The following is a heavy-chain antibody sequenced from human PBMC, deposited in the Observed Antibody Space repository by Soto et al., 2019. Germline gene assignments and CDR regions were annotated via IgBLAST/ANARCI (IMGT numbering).Heavy chain of an antibody. CDR2: ISAYNGNT. CDR1: GYPFTSYG. J-gene: IGHJ6*02. V-gene: IGHV1-18*01. CDR3: ARRASTVTTLYYYYYGMDV. Sequence: ASVKVSCKASGYPFTSYGISWVRQAPGQGLEWMGWISAYNGNTNYAQKLQGRVTMTTDTSTSTAYMELRSLRSDDTAAYYCARRASTVTTLYYYYYGMDVWGQGTTVTVSS. D-gene: IGHD4-17*01.